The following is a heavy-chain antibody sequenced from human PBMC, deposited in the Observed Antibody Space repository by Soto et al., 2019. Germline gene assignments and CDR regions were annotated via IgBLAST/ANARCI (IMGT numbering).Heavy chain of an antibody. CDR1: GFTFSSYS. CDR3: ARWVSDDSSGYYSLYYYYYGMDV. J-gene: IGHJ6*02. D-gene: IGHD3-22*01. CDR2: ISSSSSYI. Sequence: GGSLRLSCAASGFTFSSYSINWVRQAPGKGLEWVSSISSSSSYIYYADSVKGRFTISRDNAKNSLYLQMNSLRAEDTAVYYCARWVSDDSSGYYSLYYYYYGMDVWGQGTTVTVSS. V-gene: IGHV3-21*01.